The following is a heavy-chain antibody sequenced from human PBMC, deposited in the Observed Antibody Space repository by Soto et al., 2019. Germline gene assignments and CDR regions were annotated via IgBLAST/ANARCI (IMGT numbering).Heavy chain of an antibody. D-gene: IGHD2-15*01. CDR2: ISYDGSNK. CDR3: AKVQFKDIVVAGIDY. Sequence: QVQLVESGGGVVQPGGSLRLSCAASGFTFSSYGMHWVRQAPGKGLEWVAVISYDGSNKYYADSVKGRFTISRDNSKNTLYLQMNSLRAEDTAVYYCAKVQFKDIVVAGIDYWGQGTLVTVSS. V-gene: IGHV3-30*18. CDR1: GFTFSSYG. J-gene: IGHJ4*02.